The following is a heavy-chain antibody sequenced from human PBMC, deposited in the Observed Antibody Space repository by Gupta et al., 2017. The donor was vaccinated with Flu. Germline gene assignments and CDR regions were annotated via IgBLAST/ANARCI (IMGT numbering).Heavy chain of an antibody. CDR2: IKQDGSEK. CDR3: ARGSGGGFNS. V-gene: IGHV3-7*01. CDR1: GFIFSNYW. Sequence: EVKLVESGGGLVQPGGSLRLSCAASGFIFSNYWMIWVRQAPGKGLEWVANIKQDGSEKYYVDSVKGRFTISRDNAKNSLFLQMSSLRAEDTAVYYCARGSGGGFNSWGQGTLVTVSS. J-gene: IGHJ4*02. D-gene: IGHD3-16*01.